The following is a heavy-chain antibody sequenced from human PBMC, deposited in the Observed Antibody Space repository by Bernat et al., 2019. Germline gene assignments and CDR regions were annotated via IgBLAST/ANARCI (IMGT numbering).Heavy chain of an antibody. CDR2: IRSKAYGGTT. CDR3: TRDPLYYDFWSGYYRYFDY. Sequence: EVQLVESGGGLVQPGRSLRLSCTASGFTFGDYAMSWVRQAPGKGLEWVGFIRSKAYGGTTEYAASVKGRFTISRDDSKSIAYLQMNSLKTEDTAVYYCTRDPLYYDFWSGYYRYFDYWGQGTLVTVSS. V-gene: IGHV3-49*04. J-gene: IGHJ4*02. CDR1: GFTFGDYA. D-gene: IGHD3-3*01.